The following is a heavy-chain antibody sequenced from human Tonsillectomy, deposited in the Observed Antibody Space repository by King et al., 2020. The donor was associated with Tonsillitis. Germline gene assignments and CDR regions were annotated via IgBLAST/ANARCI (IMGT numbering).Heavy chain of an antibody. J-gene: IGHJ5*01. CDR1: GGSISSYY. CDR2: IYYTGST. D-gene: IGHD3-3*01. V-gene: IGHV4-59*01. Sequence: VQLQESGPGLVKPSETLSLTCSVSGGSISSYYWSWLRQPPGKGLEWIGYIYYTGSTNCNPSLKSRLTMSLDTSNNQFSLQLSSVTAADTAVYYCATGPLRFLEWLTDSWGQGTLVTVSS. CDR3: ATGPLRFLEWLTDS.